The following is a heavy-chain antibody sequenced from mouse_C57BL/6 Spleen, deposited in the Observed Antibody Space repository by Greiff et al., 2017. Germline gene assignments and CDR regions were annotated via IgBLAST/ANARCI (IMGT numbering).Heavy chain of an antibody. J-gene: IGHJ2*01. V-gene: IGHV14-4*01. CDR2: IDPENGDT. CDR3: TTPTRYYFDY. Sequence: VQLQQSGAELVRPGASVKLSCTASGFNIKDDYMHWVKQRPEQGLEWIGWIDPENGDTEYASKFQGQATITADTSSNTAYLQLSSLTSEDTAVYYCTTPTRYYFDYWGQGTTLTVSS. D-gene: IGHD2-10*01. CDR1: GFNIKDDY.